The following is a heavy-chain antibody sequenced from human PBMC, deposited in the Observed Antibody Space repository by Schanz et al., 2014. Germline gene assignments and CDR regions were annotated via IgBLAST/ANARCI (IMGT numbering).Heavy chain of an antibody. D-gene: IGHD2-2*01. CDR3: AKVAPAATYLDS. J-gene: IGHJ4*02. Sequence: EVQLLESGGGLVQPGGSLRLSCAASGITLSGYGLHWVRQAPGKGLEWVSDISDSGDSTHYADSVKGRFTISRDNAKNSLFLQMNSLSAEDTAVYYCAKVAPAATYLDSWGLGTLVTVSS. CDR2: ISDSGDST. CDR1: GITLSGYG. V-gene: IGHV3-48*04.